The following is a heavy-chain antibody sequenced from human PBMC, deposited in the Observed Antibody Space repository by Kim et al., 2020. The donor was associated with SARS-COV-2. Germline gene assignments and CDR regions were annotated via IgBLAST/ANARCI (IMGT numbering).Heavy chain of an antibody. J-gene: IGHJ3*02. V-gene: IGHV1-2*04. D-gene: IGHD2-2*01. CDR3: ARCRVYCSSTSCYDCDAFDI. Sequence: ASVKVSCKASGYTFTGYYMHWVRQAPGQGLEWMGWINPNSGGTNYAQKFQGWVTMTRDTSISTAYMELSRLRSDDTAVYYCARCRVYCSSTSCYDCDAFDIWGQGTMVTVSS. CDR2: INPNSGGT. CDR1: GYTFTGYY.